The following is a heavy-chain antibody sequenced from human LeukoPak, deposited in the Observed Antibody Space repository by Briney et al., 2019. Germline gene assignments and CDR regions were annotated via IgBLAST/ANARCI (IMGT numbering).Heavy chain of an antibody. CDR2: INHSGST. Sequence: PSETLSLTCGVYGGSYSDYYWSWIRQPPGKGLEWIGEINHSGSTNYNPSLKSRVTISVDTSKNQFSLKLSSVTAADTAVYYCARLGYSYGARYYYYYMDVWGKGTTVTISS. D-gene: IGHD5-18*01. CDR1: GGSYSDYY. J-gene: IGHJ6*03. CDR3: ARLGYSYGARYYYYYMDV. V-gene: IGHV4-34*01.